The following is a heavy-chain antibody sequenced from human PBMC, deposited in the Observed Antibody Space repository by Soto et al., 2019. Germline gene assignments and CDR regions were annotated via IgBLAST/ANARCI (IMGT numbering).Heavy chain of an antibody. CDR1: GGTFSSYA. D-gene: IGHD5-12*01. J-gene: IGHJ5*02. CDR3: AIRLVATIQNWFYP. V-gene: IGHV1-69*06. Sequence: QVQLVQSGAEVKKPGSSVKVSCKASGGTFSSYAISWVRQAPGQGLEWMGGIIPIFGTANYAQKFQGRVTITADKSTGTAYMELSSLRSEDTPVYYCAIRLVATIQNWFYPWGQGTLVTVSS. CDR2: IIPIFGTA.